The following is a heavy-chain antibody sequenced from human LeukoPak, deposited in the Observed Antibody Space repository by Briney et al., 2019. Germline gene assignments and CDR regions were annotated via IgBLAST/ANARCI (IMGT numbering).Heavy chain of an antibody. CDR3: ARDSRSYYDSRGYYGTFDY. J-gene: IGHJ4*02. V-gene: IGHV4-39*02. CDR1: GGSISSSSYY. D-gene: IGHD3-22*01. Sequence: SETLSLTCTVSGGSISSSSYYWGWIRRPPGKGLEWIGSIYYSGSTYYNPPLKSRVTISVDTSKNQFSLKLSPVTAADTAVYYCARDSRSYYDSRGYYGTFDYWGQGTLVTVSS. CDR2: IYYSGST.